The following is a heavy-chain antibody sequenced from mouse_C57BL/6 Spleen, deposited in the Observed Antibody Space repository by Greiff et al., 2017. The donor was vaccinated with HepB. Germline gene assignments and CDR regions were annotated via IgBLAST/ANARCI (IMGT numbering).Heavy chain of an antibody. CDR2: INPNNGGT. CDR3: AREGYYYGSSFFDY. J-gene: IGHJ2*01. D-gene: IGHD1-1*01. V-gene: IGHV1-26*01. CDR1: GYTLTDYY. Sequence: EVQLQQSGPELVKPGASVKISCKASGYTLTDYYMNWVKQSHGKSLEWIGDINPNNGGTSYNQKFKGKATLTVDKSSSTAYMELRSLTSEDSAVYYCAREGYYYGSSFFDYWGQGTTLTVSS.